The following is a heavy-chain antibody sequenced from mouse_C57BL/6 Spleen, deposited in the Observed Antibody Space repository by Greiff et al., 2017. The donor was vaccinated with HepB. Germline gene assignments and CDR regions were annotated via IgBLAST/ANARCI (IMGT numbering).Heavy chain of an antibody. CDR3: AREGGYDSSSRYFDV. CDR1: GYSITSGYY. D-gene: IGHD1-1*01. J-gene: IGHJ1*03. Sequence: ESGPGLVKPSQSLSLTCSVTGYSITSGYYWNWIRQFPGNKLEWMGYISYDGSNNYNPSLKNRISITRDTSKNQFVLKLNSVTTEDTATYYCAREGGYDSSSRYFDVWGTGTTVTVSS. CDR2: ISYDGSN. V-gene: IGHV3-6*01.